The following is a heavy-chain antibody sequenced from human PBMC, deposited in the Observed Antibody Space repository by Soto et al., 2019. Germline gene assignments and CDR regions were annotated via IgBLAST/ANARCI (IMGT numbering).Heavy chain of an antibody. CDR2: IYPGDSDT. CDR1: GYSFDTYW. Sequence: GESLKISCKGSGYSFDTYWIGWVRQMPGKGLEWMGIIYPGDSDTRYSPSFQGQVTISADKSISTAYPQWSSLKASDTAMYYCARKSQAAGAFDIWGQGTMVTVSS. J-gene: IGHJ3*02. CDR3: ARKSQAAGAFDI. D-gene: IGHD6-13*01. V-gene: IGHV5-51*01.